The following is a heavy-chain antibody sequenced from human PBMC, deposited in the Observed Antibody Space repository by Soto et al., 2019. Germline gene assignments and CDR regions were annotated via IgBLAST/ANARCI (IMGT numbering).Heavy chain of an antibody. CDR2: ISAYNDNT. J-gene: IGHJ6*02. CDR3: ARIMTLANQVLGGYYYGMYV. D-gene: IGHD3-16*01. Sequence: QVQLVQSGAEVKKPGASVKVSCKASGYTFTTYGISWVRQAPGQGLEWMGWISAYNDNTNYAQKLQGRVTMTTNTSTGTDYLELRSLRFDDTAVDYFARIMTLANQVLGGYYYGMYVWGQGNTVTGSS. CDR1: GYTFTTYG. V-gene: IGHV1-18*01.